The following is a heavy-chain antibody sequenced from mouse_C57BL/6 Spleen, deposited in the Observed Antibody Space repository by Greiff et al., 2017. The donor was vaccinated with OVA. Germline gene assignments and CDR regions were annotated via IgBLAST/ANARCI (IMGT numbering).Heavy chain of an antibody. V-gene: IGHV1-82*01. CDR1: GYAFSSSW. CDR3: ARPPGAY. J-gene: IGHJ4*01. Sequence: QVQLQQSGPELVQPGASVKISCKASGYAFSSSWMNWVKQRPGKGLEWIGRIYPGAGDTNYNGKFKGKATLTADKSSSTAYMQLSSLTSGDSAVYCSARPPGAYWGQGTSVTVSS. CDR2: IYPGAGDT.